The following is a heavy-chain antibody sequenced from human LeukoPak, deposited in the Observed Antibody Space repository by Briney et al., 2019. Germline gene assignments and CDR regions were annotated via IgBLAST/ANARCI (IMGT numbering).Heavy chain of an antibody. V-gene: IGHV3-23*01. CDR2: ITASGDST. J-gene: IGHJ4*02. CDR1: GFTFSSYS. D-gene: IGHD2-15*01. Sequence: GGSLRLSCAASGFTFSSYSMNWVRQAPGKGLEWVSGITASGDSTYYGDSVKGRFTMSRDNSKNTVYLQMNSLRVDDTAVYFCARRDIVVVVSASDYWGQGTLVTVSS. CDR3: ARRDIVVVVSASDY.